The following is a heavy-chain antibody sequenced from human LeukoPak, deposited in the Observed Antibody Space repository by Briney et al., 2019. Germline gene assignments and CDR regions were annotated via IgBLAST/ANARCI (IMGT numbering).Heavy chain of an antibody. Sequence: SETLSLTCTVSGGSISSGDYYWSWIRQPPGKGLEWIGYIYYSGSTYYNPSLKSRVTISVDTSKNQFSLKLSSVTAADTAVYYCASLGYCSSISCFRTPGDYWGQGTLVTVSS. V-gene: IGHV4-30-4*08. CDR2: IYYSGST. CDR1: GGSISSGDYY. J-gene: IGHJ4*02. D-gene: IGHD2-2*01. CDR3: ASLGYCSSISCFRTPGDY.